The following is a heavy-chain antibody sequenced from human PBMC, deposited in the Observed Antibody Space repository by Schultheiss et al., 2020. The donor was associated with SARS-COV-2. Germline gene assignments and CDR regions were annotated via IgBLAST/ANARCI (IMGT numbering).Heavy chain of an antibody. D-gene: IGHD3-22*01. CDR2: IYYSGSS. J-gene: IGHJ4*02. V-gene: IGHV4-59*08. CDR1: GGSFSSYY. Sequence: SETLSLTCSVSGGSFSSYYWSWIRQTPGKGLEWIGYIYYSGSSNYNPSLKSRVTISVDTSKNQFSLKLSSVTAADTAVYYCARHVSRRYYDSSGYLYYFDYWGQGTLVTVSS. CDR3: ARHVSRRYYDSSGYLYYFDY.